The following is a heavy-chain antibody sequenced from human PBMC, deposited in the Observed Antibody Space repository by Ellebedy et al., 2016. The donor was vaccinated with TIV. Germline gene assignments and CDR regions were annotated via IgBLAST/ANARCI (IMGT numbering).Heavy chain of an antibody. D-gene: IGHD5-12*01. CDR1: GFSFSSHA. V-gene: IGHV3-30-3*01. Sequence: PGGSLRLSCAASGFSFSSHAMHWVRQAPGRGLEWVGFILDDGNNKYYADSVRGRLTFSRDNSKNILYLQMNSLRPEDTAVYYCERDFGSGFDLGTPLDYWGQGTLVTVSS. CDR2: ILDDGNNK. J-gene: IGHJ4*02. CDR3: ERDFGSGFDLGTPLDY.